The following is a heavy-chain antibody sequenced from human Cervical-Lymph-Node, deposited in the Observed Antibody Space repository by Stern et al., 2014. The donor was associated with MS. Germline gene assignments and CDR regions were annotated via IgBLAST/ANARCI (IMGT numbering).Heavy chain of an antibody. V-gene: IGHV3-21*01. CDR3: ARRHGSAYDY. J-gene: IGHJ4*02. D-gene: IGHD3-10*01. Sequence: EVQLLESGGGLVKPGGSLRLSCAVSGFTFSAYTMNWVRQAPGKGLEWVSSISSSSSSIDYADSMKGRITISRDNAKNSLYLQMRSLRAEDTAVYYCARRHGSAYDYWGQGTLVTVSS. CDR2: ISSSSSSI. CDR1: GFTFSAYT.